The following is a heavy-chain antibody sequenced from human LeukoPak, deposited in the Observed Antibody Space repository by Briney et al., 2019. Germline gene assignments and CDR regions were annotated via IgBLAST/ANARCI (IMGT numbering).Heavy chain of an antibody. Sequence: PGGSLRLSRAASGFTFSSYSMNWVRKAPRKGLEWVSSISSSSSYIYSADSVKGRFTISSDNAKNSLYLQMTSLRAADTAVSYCARDRVSWYGGNSCDSWGQGTLVTVSS. CDR2: ISSSSSYI. J-gene: IGHJ5*01. D-gene: IGHD4-23*01. V-gene: IGHV3-21*01. CDR1: GFTFSSYS. CDR3: ARDRVSWYGGNSCDS.